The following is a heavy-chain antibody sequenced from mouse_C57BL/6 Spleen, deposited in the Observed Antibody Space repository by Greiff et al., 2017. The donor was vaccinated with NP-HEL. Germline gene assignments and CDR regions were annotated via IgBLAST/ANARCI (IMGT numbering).Heavy chain of an antibody. D-gene: IGHD1-1*01. CDR1: GYTFTSYW. V-gene: IGHV1-64*01. CDR3: ARETVEKYFDV. CDR2: IHPNSGST. Sequence: QVQLQQSGAELVKPGASVKLSCKASGYTFTSYWMHWVKQRPGQGLEWIGMIHPNSGSTNYNEKFKSKATLTVDKSSSTAYMQLSSLTSEDSAVYYCARETVEKYFDVWGTGTTVTVSS. J-gene: IGHJ1*03.